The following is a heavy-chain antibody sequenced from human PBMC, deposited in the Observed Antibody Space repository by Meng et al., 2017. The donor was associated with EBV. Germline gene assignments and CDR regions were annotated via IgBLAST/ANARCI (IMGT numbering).Heavy chain of an antibody. CDR1: GVSVTSGAYH. V-gene: IGHV4-61*08. CDR2: IYDTGIT. D-gene: IGHD2/OR15-2a*01. J-gene: IGHJ4*02. CDR3: AKSRSSTPGIVDD. Sequence: LKRPVPGLVKPSETLSLSCIVSGVSVTSGAYHWSWIRQSPGKGLEWIGYIYDTGITIYNPSLKSRVTISLETSKNQFSLKVNSVTTADTAVYYCAKSRSSTPGIVDDWGQGTLVTVSS.